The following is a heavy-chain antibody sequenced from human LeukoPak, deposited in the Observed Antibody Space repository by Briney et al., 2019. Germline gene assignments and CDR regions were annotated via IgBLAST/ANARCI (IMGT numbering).Heavy chain of an antibody. J-gene: IGHJ6*03. D-gene: IGHD3-9*01. CDR2: INPNSGGT. CDR1: GYTFTGYY. Sequence: ASVKVSCKASGYTFTGYYMHWVRQAPGQGLEWMGWINPNSGGTNYAQKFQGRVTMTRDTSISTAYMELSRLRSEDTAVYYCARDRERGYFDWTRSGGYYYYYYMDVWGKGTTVTISS. CDR3: ARDRERGYFDWTRSGGYYYYYYMDV. V-gene: IGHV1-2*02.